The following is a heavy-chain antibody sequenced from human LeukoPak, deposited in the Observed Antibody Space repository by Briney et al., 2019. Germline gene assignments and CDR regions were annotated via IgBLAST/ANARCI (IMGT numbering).Heavy chain of an antibody. J-gene: IGHJ4*02. Sequence: GGSLRLSCAASGFTFSSYAMHWVRQAPGKGLEWVAVISYDGSNKYYADSVKGRFTISRDNSKNTLYLQMNSLRDEDTAVYYCARGGSGYSYGKIDSWGQGILVTVSS. V-gene: IGHV3-30*04. D-gene: IGHD5-18*01. CDR3: ARGGSGYSYGKIDS. CDR2: ISYDGSNK. CDR1: GFTFSSYA.